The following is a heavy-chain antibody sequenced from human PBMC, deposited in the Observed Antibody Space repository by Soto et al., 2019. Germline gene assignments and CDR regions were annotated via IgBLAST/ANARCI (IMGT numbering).Heavy chain of an antibody. D-gene: IGHD6-19*01. CDR3: AREASGWYFDY. J-gene: IGHJ4*02. Sequence: VQLVESGGGVVQPGRSLRLSCAASEFTFSAYSMHWVRQAPGKGLEWVAVISKDGSTKYYADYVKGRFTISRDNSKNTLYVQMDSLRPEDTAVYYCAREASGWYFDYWGQGTLVTVSS. CDR1: EFTFSAYS. V-gene: IGHV3-30-3*01. CDR2: ISKDGSTK.